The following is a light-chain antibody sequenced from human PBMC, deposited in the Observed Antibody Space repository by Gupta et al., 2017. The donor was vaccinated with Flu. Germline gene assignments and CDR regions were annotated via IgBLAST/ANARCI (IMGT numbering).Light chain of an antibody. J-gene: IGLJ3*02. CDR1: SSDVGSYNR. V-gene: IGLV2-18*01. CDR2: EVR. CDR3: SLYTSSSTWV. Sequence: SGTSSCTGTSSDVGSYNRVSWYQQPPGTAPKVMIYEVRNRPSGVPDRFSGSKSGNTASLTISGLQAEDEADYYCSLYTSSSTWVFGGGTKVTVL.